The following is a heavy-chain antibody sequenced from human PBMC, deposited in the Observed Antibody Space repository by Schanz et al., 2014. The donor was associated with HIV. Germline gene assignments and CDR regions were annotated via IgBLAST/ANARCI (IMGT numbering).Heavy chain of an antibody. J-gene: IGHJ5*02. D-gene: IGHD3-10*01. CDR2: ISSTSTYR. CDR3: VKRGSEASSNTWFAES. V-gene: IGHV3-23*04. CDR1: GFTFRDSV. Sequence: EVHLVESGGGLVQPGGSLRVSCAASGFTFRDSVVSWVRQAPGKGLEWIASISSTSTYRFYAGTVKGRFTISRDNSEDTLYLQMNSLGVADSAIYYCVKRGSEASSNTWFAESWGQGTLVTVSS.